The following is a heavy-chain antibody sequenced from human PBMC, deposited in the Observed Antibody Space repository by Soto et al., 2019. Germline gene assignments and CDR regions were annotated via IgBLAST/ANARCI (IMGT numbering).Heavy chain of an antibody. V-gene: IGHV3-72*01. CDR3: AVFGGWSGGSNDMDV. J-gene: IGHJ6*02. D-gene: IGHD6-19*01. CDR1: GLIFSDYH. CDR2: IRRKANSYTT. Sequence: EVQLVESGGGLVQPGGSLRLSCAASGLIFSDYHMDWVRQAPGKGLEWVGRIRRKANSYTTEYAASVKGRFTISRDNSRDSLHWQMNSLKTGDTAVYYSAVFGGWSGGSNDMDVWGQGTTVTVSS.